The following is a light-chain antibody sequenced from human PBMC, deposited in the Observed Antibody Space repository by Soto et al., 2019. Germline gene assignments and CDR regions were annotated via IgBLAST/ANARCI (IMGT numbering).Light chain of an antibody. CDR3: QQYYSYPPT. V-gene: IGKV3-20*01. J-gene: IGKJ1*01. CDR1: QSVSSSY. Sequence: ENVLTQSPGTLSLSPGERATLSCRASQSVSSSYLAWYQQKPGQAPRLLIYGASTRATGIPDRFSGSGSGTDFTLTISRLEPEDFATYYCQQYYSYPPTFGQGTKVDIK. CDR2: GAS.